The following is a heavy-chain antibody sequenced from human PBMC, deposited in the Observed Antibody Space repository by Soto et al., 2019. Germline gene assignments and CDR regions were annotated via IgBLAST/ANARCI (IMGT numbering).Heavy chain of an antibody. V-gene: IGHV3-23*01. CDR3: AKASITIFGEVKYYFDY. CDR1: GFTFSSYA. CDR2: ISGSGGST. J-gene: IGHJ4*02. Sequence: GGSLRLSCAASGFTFSSYAMSWVRQAPGKGLEWVSAISGSGGSTYYADSVKGRFTISRDNSKNTLYLQMNSLRAEDTAVYYCAKASITIFGEVKYYFDYWGQRTLVTVSS. D-gene: IGHD3-3*01.